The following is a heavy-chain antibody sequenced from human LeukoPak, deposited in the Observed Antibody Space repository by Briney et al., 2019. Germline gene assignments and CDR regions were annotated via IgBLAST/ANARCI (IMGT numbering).Heavy chain of an antibody. V-gene: IGHV3-23*01. J-gene: IGHJ6*02. CDR1: GFAFSSYA. Sequence: GGSLRLSCAASGFAFSSYAMSWVRQAPGKGLEWVSAISGSGGSTYYADSVKGRFTISRDNSKNTLYLQMNSLRAEDTAVYYCAKDSYYYYGMDVWGQGTTVTVSS. CDR3: AKDSYYYYGMDV. CDR2: ISGSGGST.